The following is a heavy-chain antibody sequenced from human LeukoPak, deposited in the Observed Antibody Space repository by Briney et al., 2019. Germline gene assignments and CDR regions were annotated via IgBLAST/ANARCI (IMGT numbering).Heavy chain of an antibody. V-gene: IGHV3-21*01. J-gene: IGHJ4*02. D-gene: IGHD3-22*01. CDR1: GFTFSSYS. CDR2: ISSSSSYI. CDR3: ARHYYDSSGYYFDY. Sequence: KTGGSLRLSCAASGFTFSSYSMNWVRQAPGKGLDWVSSISSSSSYIYYADSVKGRFTISRDNAKNSLYLQMNSLRAEDTAVYYCARHYYDSSGYYFDYWGQGTLVTVSS.